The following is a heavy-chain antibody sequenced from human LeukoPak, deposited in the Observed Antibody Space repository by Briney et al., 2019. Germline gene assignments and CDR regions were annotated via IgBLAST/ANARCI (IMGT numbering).Heavy chain of an antibody. V-gene: IGHV3-23*01. D-gene: IGHD6-6*01. Sequence: QSGGSLRLSCAASGFNFGSYAMSWVRQAPGKGLDWVSSLSGSGGSTYYADSVKDRFTISRDNSKNTLYLQMNSLRAEDTAIYYCAKGEYSRPRWGKQDCNYAMDVWGQGTTVTVSS. CDR2: LSGSGGST. CDR3: AKGEYSRPRWGKQDCNYAMDV. J-gene: IGHJ6*02. CDR1: GFNFGSYA.